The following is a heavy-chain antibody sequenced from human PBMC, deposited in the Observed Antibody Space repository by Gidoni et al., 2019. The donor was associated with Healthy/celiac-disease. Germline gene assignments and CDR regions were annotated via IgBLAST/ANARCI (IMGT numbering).Heavy chain of an antibody. CDR1: GFTFGDYA. V-gene: IGHV3-49*04. J-gene: IGHJ6*02. D-gene: IGHD2-15*01. Sequence: EVQLVESGGGLVQPGRSLRLSCTASGFTFGDYAMSWVRQAPGKGLEWVGFIRSKAYGGTTEYAASVKGRFTISRDDSKSIAYLQMNSLKTEDTAVYYCTRENIVVVVAATAPKVSYYYGMDVWGQGTTVTVSS. CDR2: IRSKAYGGTT. CDR3: TRENIVVVVAATAPKVSYYYGMDV.